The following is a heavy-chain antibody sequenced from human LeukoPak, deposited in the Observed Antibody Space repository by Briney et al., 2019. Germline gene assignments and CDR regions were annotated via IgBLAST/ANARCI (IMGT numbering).Heavy chain of an antibody. CDR2: INYSGST. J-gene: IGHJ4*02. V-gene: IGHV4-34*01. Sequence: SETLSLTCAVYGGSFSGYYWSWIRQPPGKGLEWIGEINYSGSTNYNPSLKSRVTISVDTSKNQFSLKLSSVTTADTAVYYCARHGNYYGSGSYYWGQGTLVTVSS. CDR1: GGSFSGYY. D-gene: IGHD3-10*01. CDR3: ARHGNYYGSGSYY.